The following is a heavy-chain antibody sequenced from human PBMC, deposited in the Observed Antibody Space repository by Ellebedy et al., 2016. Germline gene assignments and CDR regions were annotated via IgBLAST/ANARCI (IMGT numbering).Heavy chain of an antibody. J-gene: IGHJ4*02. V-gene: IGHV1-18*01. Sequence: ASVKVSCXTSGYTFTNYGISWVRQAPGQGLEWMGWINVGNGHTLYAQKVQGRVTVTTDTSTSTAYMELRSLRSDDTAVYYCATGMTPVTQDFDYWGQGTLVTVSS. CDR1: GYTFTNYG. CDR3: ATGMTPVTQDFDY. CDR2: INVGNGHT. D-gene: IGHD4-17*01.